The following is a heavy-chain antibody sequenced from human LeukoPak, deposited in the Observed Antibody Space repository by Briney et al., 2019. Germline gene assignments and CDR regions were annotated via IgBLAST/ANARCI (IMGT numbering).Heavy chain of an antibody. CDR3: ARGGRGTYLNDY. CDR2: IKFDEGAT. CDR1: GFTFSSYW. D-gene: IGHD1-26*01. J-gene: IGHJ4*02. V-gene: IGHV3-74*01. Sequence: GGSLRLSCAASGFTFSSYWMHWVRQAPGKGLVWVSRIKFDEGATNYADSAKGRFTISRDNDRNTVYLQMNSLRGEDTAVYYCARGGRGTYLNDYWGQGTLVTVSS.